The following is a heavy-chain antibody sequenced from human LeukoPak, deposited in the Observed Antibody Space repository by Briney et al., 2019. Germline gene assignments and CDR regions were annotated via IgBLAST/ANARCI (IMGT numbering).Heavy chain of an antibody. CDR3: AREVGPFDF. V-gene: IGHV3-23*01. Sequence: GGTLRLSCAASGFTFSTFGITWVRQAPGKGLEWVAVISSSGDNKYYTDFVKGRFTISRDNSKDTLYLQMNSLRPEDTAVYYCAREVGPFDFWGQGTLVTVSS. CDR2: ISSSGDNK. CDR1: GFTFSTFG. J-gene: IGHJ4*02. D-gene: IGHD1-26*01.